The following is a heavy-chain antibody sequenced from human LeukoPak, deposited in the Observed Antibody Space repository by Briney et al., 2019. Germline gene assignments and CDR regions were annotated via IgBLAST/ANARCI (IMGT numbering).Heavy chain of an antibody. CDR3: ARCTKYTTGWCNWFDP. CDR1: GFTFRNHA. CDR2: ISTDGVNT. Sequence: GGSLRLSCAASGFTFRNHAMNWVRQTPGKGLEWVSSISTDGVNTYYADSVKGRFTISRDTSKDTLHLQMNSLSAEDTAVYYCARCTKYTTGWCNWFDPWGQGTLVTVSS. V-gene: IGHV3-23*01. D-gene: IGHD6-19*01. J-gene: IGHJ5*02.